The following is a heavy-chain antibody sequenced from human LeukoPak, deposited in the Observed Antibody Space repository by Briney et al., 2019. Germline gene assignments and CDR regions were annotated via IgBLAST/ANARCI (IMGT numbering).Heavy chain of an antibody. CDR2: IYPGDSDT. CDR3: ARHKVYYDSSGYYDYMDV. D-gene: IGHD3-22*01. Sequence: GESLQISCKGSGYIFTSYWIGWVRQLPGKGLEWMGIIYPGDSDTRYSPSFQGQVTISADKSISTPYLQWSSLKASDTAMYYCARHKVYYDSSGYYDYMDVWGKGTTVTVSS. CDR1: GYIFTSYW. J-gene: IGHJ6*03. V-gene: IGHV5-51*01.